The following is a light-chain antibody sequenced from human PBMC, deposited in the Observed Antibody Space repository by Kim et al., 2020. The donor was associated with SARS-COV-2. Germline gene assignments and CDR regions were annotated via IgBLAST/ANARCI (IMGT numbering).Light chain of an antibody. CDR3: TSRSRSGTEIV. CDR1: ILRIYY. J-gene: IGLJ2*01. Sequence: ALGQTVKLTCQGDILRIYYPSWFQQKPGLATILVLYGNNYRPTGIPDRFSAPSSGTTDSLILTGAQAEDEADYYCTSRSRSGTEIVFGGGTQLTVL. V-gene: IGLV3-19*01. CDR2: GNN.